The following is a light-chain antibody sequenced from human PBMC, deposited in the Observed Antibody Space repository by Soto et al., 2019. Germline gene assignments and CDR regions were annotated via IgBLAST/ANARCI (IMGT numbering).Light chain of an antibody. Sequence: QSALAQPASVSGSPGQSITISCTGTSSDVGGYNYVSWYQQHPGKAPKLMIYEVSNRPSGVSNRFSGSKSGNTASLTISGLQAEDAADYSCSSYTSSSTIVFGTGTKVTVL. CDR2: EVS. J-gene: IGLJ1*01. CDR3: SSYTSSSTIV. CDR1: SSDVGGYNY. V-gene: IGLV2-14*01.